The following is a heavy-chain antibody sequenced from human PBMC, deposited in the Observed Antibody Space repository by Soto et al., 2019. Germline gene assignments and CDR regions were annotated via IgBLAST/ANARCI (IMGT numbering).Heavy chain of an antibody. CDR2: FTRSGNT. V-gene: IGHV3-23*01. Sequence: GGSLRLSCAASGFTFSNYAMSWVRQAPGKGLEWVSTFTRSGNTYYADSVKGRFTISRDNSKNTLYLQMDSLRAEDTAVYYCAREFVPGSPNYDYWGLGTLVTVSS. D-gene: IGHD3-10*01. J-gene: IGHJ4*02. CDR3: AREFVPGSPNYDY. CDR1: GFTFSNYA.